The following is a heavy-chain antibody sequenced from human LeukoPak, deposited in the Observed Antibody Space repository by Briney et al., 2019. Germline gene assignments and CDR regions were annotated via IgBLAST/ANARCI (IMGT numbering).Heavy chain of an antibody. Sequence: GGSLRLSCAASGFTFSSYGMNRVRQAPGKGLEWVSSISSSSGYIYYADSVRGRFTISRGNAQNSLYLQMNSLRAEDTAVYYCARDLFYWGQGTLVTVSS. CDR3: ARDLFY. V-gene: IGHV3-21*01. CDR2: ISSSSGYI. D-gene: IGHD2-21*01. CDR1: GFTFSSYG. J-gene: IGHJ4*02.